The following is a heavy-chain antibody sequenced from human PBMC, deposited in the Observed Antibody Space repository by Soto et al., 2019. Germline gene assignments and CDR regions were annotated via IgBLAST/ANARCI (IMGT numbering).Heavy chain of an antibody. V-gene: IGHV1-69*13. D-gene: IGHD1-7*01. J-gene: IGHJ3*02. Sequence: ASVKVSCKASGGTFSSYAISWVRQAPGQGLEWMGGIIPIFGTANYAQKFQGRVTITADESTSTAYMELSSLRSEDTAVYYCARITNWHYALYAVDIWGQGTLATVSS. CDR1: GGTFSSYA. CDR2: IIPIFGTA. CDR3: ARITNWHYALYAVDI.